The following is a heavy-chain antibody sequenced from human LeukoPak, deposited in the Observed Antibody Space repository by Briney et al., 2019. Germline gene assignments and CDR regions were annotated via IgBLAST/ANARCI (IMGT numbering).Heavy chain of an antibody. D-gene: IGHD6-13*01. Sequence: ASVKVSCKASGYTFTSYYMHWVRQAPGEGLEWMGGFDPEDGETIYAQKFQGRVTMTEDTSTDTAYMELSSLRSEDTAVYYCATGGVRIAAAGLDYWGQGTLVTVSS. J-gene: IGHJ4*02. CDR3: ATGGVRIAAAGLDY. V-gene: IGHV1-24*01. CDR2: FDPEDGET. CDR1: GYTFTSYY.